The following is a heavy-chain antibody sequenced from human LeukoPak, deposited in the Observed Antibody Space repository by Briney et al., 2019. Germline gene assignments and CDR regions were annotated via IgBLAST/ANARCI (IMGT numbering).Heavy chain of an antibody. CDR1: AGSISSYY. J-gene: IGHJ4*02. CDR3: ARHGASVKYFDY. D-gene: IGHD1-26*01. Sequence: SEPVSLTCTVSAGSISSYYWSWIRQPPGKGLEWIGYISHSGSTNYNPSLKSRLTISVDTSKNQFSLKLSSVTAADTAVYYCARHGASVKYFDYWGQGTLVTVSS. CDR2: ISHSGST. V-gene: IGHV4-59*08.